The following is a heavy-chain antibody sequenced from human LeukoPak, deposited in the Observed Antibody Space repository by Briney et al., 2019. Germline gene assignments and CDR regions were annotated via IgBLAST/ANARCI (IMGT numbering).Heavy chain of an antibody. D-gene: IGHD3-10*01. J-gene: IGHJ1*01. CDR2: IIPIFGTA. CDR1: GGTFSNYA. V-gene: IGHV1-69*13. CDR3: ARDQGSGGDLVQHSHQ. Sequence: SVTVTCKASGGTFSNYAYSWLRQAPGQGLEWMGGIIPIFGTANYAQKFQGRVTITADESTSTAYMELSSLRSEDTAVYYCARDQGSGGDLVQHSHQWSEGTLVTVSS.